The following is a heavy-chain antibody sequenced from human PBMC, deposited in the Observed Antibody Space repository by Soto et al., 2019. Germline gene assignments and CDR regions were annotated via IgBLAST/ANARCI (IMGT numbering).Heavy chain of an antibody. CDR1: ASNY. V-gene: IGHV1-46*03. CDR2: INPSGGST. Sequence: ASNYRRSAQHAQKQGLEWMGIINPSGGSTSYAQKFQGRVTMTRDTSTSTVYMELSSLRSEDTAVYYCATRGALYSSGWYSALSIQHWGQGTLVTVSS. J-gene: IGHJ1*01. D-gene: IGHD6-19*01. CDR3: ATRGALYSSGWYSALSIQH.